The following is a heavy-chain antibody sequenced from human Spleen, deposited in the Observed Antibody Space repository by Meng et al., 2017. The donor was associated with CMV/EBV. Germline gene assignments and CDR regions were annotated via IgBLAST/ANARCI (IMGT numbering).Heavy chain of an antibody. J-gene: IGHJ5*02. CDR1: GFTFSNHG. Sequence: GESLKISCAASGFTFSNHGMHWVRQAPGKGLEWVAFIRYDASNKYYGESVKGRFTISRDNSKNTLYLQMNSLRTEDTAVYHCAKDSAGYCTSTGCYDNRFDPWGQGTLVTVSS. CDR2: IRYDASNK. V-gene: IGHV3-30*02. D-gene: IGHD2-2*01. CDR3: AKDSAGYCTSTGCYDNRFDP.